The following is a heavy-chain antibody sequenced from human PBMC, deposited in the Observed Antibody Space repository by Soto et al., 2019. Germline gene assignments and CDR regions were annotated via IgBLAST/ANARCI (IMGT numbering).Heavy chain of an antibody. D-gene: IGHD3-3*01. J-gene: IGHJ4*02. V-gene: IGHV3-23*01. CDR3: AKGLPVLRFLEWSHLDY. CDR2: ISGSGGST. CDR1: GFTFSSYA. Sequence: GGSLRLSCAASGFTFSSYAMSWVRQAPGKGLEWVSAISGSGGSTYYADSVKGRFTISRDNSKNTLYLQMNSLRAEDTAVYYCAKGLPVLRFLEWSHLDYWGQGTLVTVSS.